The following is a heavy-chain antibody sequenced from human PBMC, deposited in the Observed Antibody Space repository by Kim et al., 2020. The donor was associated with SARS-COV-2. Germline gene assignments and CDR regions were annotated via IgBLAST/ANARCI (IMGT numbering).Heavy chain of an antibody. V-gene: IGHV1-24*01. D-gene: IGHD3-3*01. CDR1: GHSLTELP. CDR3: TVDRGIFESWFDP. Sequence: ASVKVSCKVSGHSLTELPIHWVRQAPGNGLEWMGGLHPEDGERIYAQRFKDRVTMTDDTSTDTAYMELSSLRSEDTATYYCTVDRGIFESWFDPWGQGTLVTVSS. CDR2: LHPEDGER. J-gene: IGHJ5*02.